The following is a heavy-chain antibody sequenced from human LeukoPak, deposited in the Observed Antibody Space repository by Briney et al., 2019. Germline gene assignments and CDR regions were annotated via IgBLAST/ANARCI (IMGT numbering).Heavy chain of an antibody. CDR1: GFTFSSYW. D-gene: IGHD6-13*01. CDR3: ARDRYSSSHNWFDP. J-gene: IGHJ5*02. CDR2: INSDGSST. Sequence: GGSLRLSCAASGFTFSSYWMHWVRQAPGKGLVRVSRINSDGSSTSYADSVKGRFTISRDNAKNTLYLQMNSLRAEDTAVYYCARDRYSSSHNWFDPWGQGTLVTVSS. V-gene: IGHV3-74*01.